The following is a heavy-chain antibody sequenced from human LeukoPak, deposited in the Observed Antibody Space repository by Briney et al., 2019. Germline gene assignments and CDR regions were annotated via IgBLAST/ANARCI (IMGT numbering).Heavy chain of an antibody. CDR1: GGTFSSYA. CDR3: ARESVRGVIGDY. J-gene: IGHJ4*02. CDR2: ISAYNGNT. D-gene: IGHD3-10*01. Sequence: ASVKVSCKASGGTFSSYAISWVRQAPGQGLEWMGWISAYNGNTNYAQKLQGRVTMTTDTSTSTAYMELRSLRSDDTAVYYCARESVRGVIGDYWGQGTLVTVSS. V-gene: IGHV1-18*01.